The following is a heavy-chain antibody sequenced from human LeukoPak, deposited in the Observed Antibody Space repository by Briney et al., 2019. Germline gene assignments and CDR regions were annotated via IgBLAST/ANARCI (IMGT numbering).Heavy chain of an antibody. CDR3: ARGRLGEPIDY. J-gene: IGHJ4*02. D-gene: IGHD3-16*01. Sequence: PGGSLRLSCTASGFTFSSYSMNWVRQAPGKGLEWVANIKQDGSEKYYVDSVKGRFTISSDNAKNSLYLQMNSLRAEDTAVYYCARGRLGEPIDYWGQGTLVTVSS. CDR1: GFTFSSYS. CDR2: IKQDGSEK. V-gene: IGHV3-7*01.